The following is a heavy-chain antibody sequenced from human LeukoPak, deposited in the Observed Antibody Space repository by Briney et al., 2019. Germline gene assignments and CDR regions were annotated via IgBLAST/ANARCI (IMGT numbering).Heavy chain of an antibody. CDR1: DGSISSSSFY. J-gene: IGHJ6*04. D-gene: IGHD3-10*01. CDR3: ARSNYYGSGRYV. V-gene: IGHV4-39*07. Sequence: SETLSLTCAVSDGSISSSSFYWGWIRQPPGKGLECIGTIYYSGTTYYNPSLKSRVNISVDLSKNQFSLKLTSVTAADTAVYYCARSNYYGSGRYVWGKGTTVTVSS. CDR2: IYYSGTT.